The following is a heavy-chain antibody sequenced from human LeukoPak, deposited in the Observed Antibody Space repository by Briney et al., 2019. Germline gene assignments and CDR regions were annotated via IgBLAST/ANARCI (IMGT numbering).Heavy chain of an antibody. Sequence: PGGSLRLSCAASGFTFSSHVMSWARQAPGKGLEWVSGISASADGTYYADSVKGRFTISRDNSKNTLYLQMNSLRAEDTAVYYCAKSYYYGSGSYYTYFDYWGQGTLVTVSS. J-gene: IGHJ4*02. CDR2: ISASADGT. D-gene: IGHD3-10*01. V-gene: IGHV3-23*01. CDR3: AKSYYYGSGSYYTYFDY. CDR1: GFTFSSHV.